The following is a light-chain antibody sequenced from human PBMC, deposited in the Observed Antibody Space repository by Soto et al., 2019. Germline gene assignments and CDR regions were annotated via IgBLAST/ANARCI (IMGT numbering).Light chain of an antibody. J-gene: IGLJ2*01. CDR2: NDG. V-gene: IGLV3-21*04. CDR3: QVWGSNADPYVV. Sequence: SYELTQPPSVSVAPGETATITCGGDNIGGKSEHWYQRKPGQAPLLIIYNDGDRPSGIPERFSGSNSGNTATLTVSRVEAGDEADYYCQVWGSNADPYVVFGGGTKLTVL. CDR1: NIGGKS.